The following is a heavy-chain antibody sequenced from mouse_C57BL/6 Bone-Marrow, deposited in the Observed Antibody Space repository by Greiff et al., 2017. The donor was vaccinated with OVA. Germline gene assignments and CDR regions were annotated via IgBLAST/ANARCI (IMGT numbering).Heavy chain of an antibody. D-gene: IGHD2-1*01. CDR3: ASGNYRLWYFDV. V-gene: IGHV1-82*01. J-gene: IGHJ1*03. Sequence: QVQLQQSGPELVKPGASVKISCKASGYAFSSSWMNWVKQRPGKGLEWIGRLYPGDGDTNYNGKFKGKATLTADNSSSTAYMQLSSLTSEDSAVDVCASGNYRLWYFDVWGTGTTVTVSS. CDR1: GYAFSSSW. CDR2: LYPGDGDT.